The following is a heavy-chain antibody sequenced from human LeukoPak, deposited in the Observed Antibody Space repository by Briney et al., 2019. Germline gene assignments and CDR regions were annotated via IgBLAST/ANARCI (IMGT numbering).Heavy chain of an antibody. Sequence: SVKVSCKASGGTFSSYAISWVRQAPGQGLEWMGRINPILGIANYAQKFQGRVTITADKSTSTAYMELSSLRSEDTAVYYCASGYCSSTSCYPPYVYGMDVWGQGTTVTVSS. J-gene: IGHJ6*02. CDR3: ASGYCSSTSCYPPYVYGMDV. V-gene: IGHV1-69*04. CDR1: GGTFSSYA. CDR2: INPILGIA. D-gene: IGHD2-2*01.